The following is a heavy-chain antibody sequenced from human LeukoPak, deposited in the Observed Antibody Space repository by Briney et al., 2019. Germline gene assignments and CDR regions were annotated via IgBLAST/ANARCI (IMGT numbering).Heavy chain of an antibody. D-gene: IGHD2-21*02. CDR2: INPNSGGT. Sequence: ASVKVSCKASGYTFTGYYMHWVRQAPGQGLEWMGWINPNSGGTNYAQKFQGRVTMTRDTSISTAYMELSRLRSDDTAVYYCARGGSSYCGGDCYEFGYWGQGTLVTVSS. CDR1: GYTFTGYY. V-gene: IGHV1-2*02. J-gene: IGHJ4*02. CDR3: ARGGSSYCGGDCYEFGY.